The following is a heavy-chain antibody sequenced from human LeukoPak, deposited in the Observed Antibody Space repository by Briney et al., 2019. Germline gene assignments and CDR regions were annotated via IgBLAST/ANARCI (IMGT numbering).Heavy chain of an antibody. D-gene: IGHD6-19*01. Sequence: SETLSLTCTVSDGSITGYYWSWIRQPPGKGLRWIAYVYYTGRTLYNPSLERRVTMSVDTSKTQFSLKLTSVTAADTAVYYCARHIPVSYDAFDLWGRGTTVTVSS. CDR2: VYYTGRT. V-gene: IGHV4-59*08. J-gene: IGHJ3*01. CDR3: ARHIPVSYDAFDL. CDR1: DGSITGYY.